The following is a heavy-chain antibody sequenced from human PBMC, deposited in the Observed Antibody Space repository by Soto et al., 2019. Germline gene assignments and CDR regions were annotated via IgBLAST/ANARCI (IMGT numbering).Heavy chain of an antibody. V-gene: IGHV4-30-2*01. CDR2: IYHRGTS. J-gene: IGHJ5*02. Sequence: QLQLQESGSGLVKPSETLSLTCTVSGDSISSGAYSWSWIRLPPGKRLEWIGYIYHRGTSHYNPSLKSRVTMSVDRSRNQFSLNLRSVTAADTAVYYCARTLDYGGSAGTNWFDPWGQGTLVTVSS. CDR1: GDSISSGAYS. CDR3: ARTLDYGGSAGTNWFDP. D-gene: IGHD2-15*01.